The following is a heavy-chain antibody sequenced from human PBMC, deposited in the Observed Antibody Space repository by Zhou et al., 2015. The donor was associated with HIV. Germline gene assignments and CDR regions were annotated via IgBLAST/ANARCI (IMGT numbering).Heavy chain of an antibody. J-gene: IGHJ3*02. V-gene: IGHV1-69*08. CDR1: GGTFSSYT. CDR3: AREEASGSIRGAFDI. CDR2: IIPILGIA. D-gene: IGHD6-19*01. Sequence: QVQLVQSGAEVKKPGSSVKVSCKASGGTFSSYTISWVRQAPGQGLEWMGRIIPILGIANYAQKFQGRVTITADKSTSTAYMELSSLRSEDTAVYYCAREEASGSIRGAFDIWGQGTMVTVSS.